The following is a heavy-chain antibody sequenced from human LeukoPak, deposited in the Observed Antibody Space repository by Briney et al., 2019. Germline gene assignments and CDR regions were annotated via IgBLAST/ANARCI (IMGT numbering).Heavy chain of an antibody. CDR1: GGSVSSGSYY. CDR2: IYYSGST. CDR3: ARDGDWSQRWFDP. D-gene: IGHD3/OR15-3a*01. Sequence: SETLSLTCTVSGGSVSSGSYYWGWIRQPPGKGLEWIGYIYYSGSTNYNPSLKSRVTISVDTSKNQFSLKLSSVTAADTAVYYCARDGDWSQRWFDPWGQGTLVTVSS. J-gene: IGHJ5*02. V-gene: IGHV4-61*01.